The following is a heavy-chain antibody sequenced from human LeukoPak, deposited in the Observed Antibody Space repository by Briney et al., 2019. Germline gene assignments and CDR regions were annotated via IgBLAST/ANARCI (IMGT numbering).Heavy chain of an antibody. CDR1: GGSISSNGYY. V-gene: IGHV4-39*01. CDR2: FYYTGST. D-gene: IGHD1-26*01. Sequence: SESLSLTCTVSGGSISSNGYYWGWIRQPPGKGLEWIGSFYYTGSTFYSPSLKSRVTISVDTSKNQFSLKLSSVTAADTAVYYCARRSGTYHAFDIWGQGTMVTVSS. CDR3: ARRSGTYHAFDI. J-gene: IGHJ3*02.